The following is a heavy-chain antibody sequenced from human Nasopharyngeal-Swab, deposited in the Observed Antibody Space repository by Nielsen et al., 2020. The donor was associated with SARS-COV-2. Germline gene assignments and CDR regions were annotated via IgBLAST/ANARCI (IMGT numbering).Heavy chain of an antibody. V-gene: IGHV1-2*04. CDR3: ARESYSSSGSEYFQH. J-gene: IGHJ1*01. CDR2: INPNSGGT. D-gene: IGHD6-6*01. Sequence: ASVKVSCKASGYTFTGYYMHWVRQAPGQGLEWMGWINPNSGGTNYAQKFQGWVTMTRDTSISTAYMELSRLRSDDTAVYYCARESYSSSGSEYFQHWGQGTLVTVSS. CDR1: GYTFTGYY.